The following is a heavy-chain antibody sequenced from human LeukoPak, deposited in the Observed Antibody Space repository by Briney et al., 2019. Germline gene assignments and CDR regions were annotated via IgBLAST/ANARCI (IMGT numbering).Heavy chain of an antibody. J-gene: IGHJ4*02. CDR2: ISSSGAAT. CDR1: GASISSHY. CDR3: AKGDDYGES. V-gene: IGHV3-23*01. Sequence: PSETLSLTCTVSGASISSHYWSWVRQAPGKGLEWVSTISSSGAATYYADSVKGRFTISRDNSKNTLYLQLNSLRAEDTAQYYCAKGDDYGESWGQGTLVTVSS.